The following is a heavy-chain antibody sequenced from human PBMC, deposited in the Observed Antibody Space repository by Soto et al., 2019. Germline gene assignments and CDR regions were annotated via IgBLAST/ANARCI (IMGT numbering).Heavy chain of an antibody. CDR3: ARDLVVVTAIAADGMDV. V-gene: IGHV1-2*02. Sequence: ASVKVSCKASGYTFTGHYMHWVRQAPGQGLEWMGCINPNSGGTNYAQRFQGRVTMTRDTSISTAYMELSRLKSDDTAVYYCARDLVVVTAIAADGMDVWGQGTTVTVSS. D-gene: IGHD2-21*02. CDR1: GYTFTGHY. CDR2: INPNSGGT. J-gene: IGHJ6*02.